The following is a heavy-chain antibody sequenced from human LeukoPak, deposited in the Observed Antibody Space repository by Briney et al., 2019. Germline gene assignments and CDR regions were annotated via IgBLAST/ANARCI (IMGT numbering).Heavy chain of an antibody. Sequence: PSETLSLTCTISGGSVSDYYWSWIRQSPGKGLEWIGYIYHTGSTSYSPSLKSRVTISVDTSKNQFSLKLSSVTAADTAVYYCARSSRYYYGSGSYDYWGQGTLVTVSS. CDR2: IYHTGST. CDR1: GGSVSDYY. CDR3: ARSSRYYYGSGSYDY. J-gene: IGHJ4*02. D-gene: IGHD3-10*01. V-gene: IGHV4-59*02.